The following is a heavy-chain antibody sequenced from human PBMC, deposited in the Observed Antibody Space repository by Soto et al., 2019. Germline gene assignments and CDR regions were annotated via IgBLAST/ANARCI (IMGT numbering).Heavy chain of an antibody. Sequence: GGSLRLSCAASGFTFSSYWMSWVRQAPGKGLEWVANIKQDGSEKYYVDSVKGRFTISRDNAKNSLYLQMNSLRAEDTAVYYCARVLYDFWSGYFDYWGQGTLVTVSS. CDR2: IKQDGSEK. CDR1: GFTFSSYW. V-gene: IGHV3-7*05. CDR3: ARVLYDFWSGYFDY. D-gene: IGHD3-3*01. J-gene: IGHJ4*02.